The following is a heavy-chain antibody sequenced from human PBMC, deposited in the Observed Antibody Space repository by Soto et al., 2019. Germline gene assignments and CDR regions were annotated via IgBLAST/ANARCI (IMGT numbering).Heavy chain of an antibody. CDR1: GGSFSGYY. CDR2: INHSGST. D-gene: IGHD3-3*01. CDR3: ARAKKGVVKPRNNWFDP. J-gene: IGHJ5*02. Sequence: SETLSLTCAVYGGSFSGYYWSWIRQPPGKGLEWIGEINHSGSTNYNPSLKSRVTISVDTSKNQFSLKLSSVTAADTAVYYCARAKKGVVKPRNNWFDPWGQGTLVTVSS. V-gene: IGHV4-34*01.